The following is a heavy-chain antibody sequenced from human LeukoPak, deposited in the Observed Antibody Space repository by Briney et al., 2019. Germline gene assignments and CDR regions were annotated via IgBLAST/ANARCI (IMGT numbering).Heavy chain of an antibody. J-gene: IGHJ6*03. CDR2: IYYSGST. V-gene: IGHV4-59*01. CDR3: ARLNPTSTYYCYYYYMDV. Sequence: SETLSLTCTVSGGSISSYYWSWIRQPPGKGLEWIGYIYYSGSTNYNPSLKSRVTISVDTSKYQFSLKLSSVTAADTAVYYCARLNPTSTYYCYYYYMDVWGKGTTVTVS. CDR1: GGSISSYY. D-gene: IGHD2-2*01.